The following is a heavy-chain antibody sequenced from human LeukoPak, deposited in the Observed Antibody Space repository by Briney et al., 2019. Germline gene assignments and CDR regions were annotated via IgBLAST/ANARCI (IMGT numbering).Heavy chain of an antibody. Sequence: GRSLRLSCAASGFTFSSYAMHWVRQAPGKGLEWVAVISYDGSNKYYADSVKGRFTISRDNSKNTLYLQMNSLRAEDTAVYYCARDWVYCSGGSCFDYYGMDVWGQGTTVTVSS. CDR3: ARDWVYCSGGSCFDYYGMDV. CDR1: GFTFSSYA. D-gene: IGHD2-15*01. J-gene: IGHJ6*02. V-gene: IGHV3-30*14. CDR2: ISYDGSNK.